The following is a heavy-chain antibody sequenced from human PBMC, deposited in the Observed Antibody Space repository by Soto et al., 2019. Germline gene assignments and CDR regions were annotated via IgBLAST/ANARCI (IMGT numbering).Heavy chain of an antibody. CDR3: ASDSSVQLWRSFDF. D-gene: IGHD1-1*01. CDR1: GGTFSSSA. V-gene: IGHV1-69*01. Sequence: QIHLVQSGAELQKPGSSVKVSCKASGGTFSSSAISWARQAPRQGLEWMGGFIPMFDTTNYAQKFQGRLTFTADEPTNTAYMELSSLTSDDTAIYYCASDSSVQLWRSFDFWGQGTLVTVSS. CDR2: FIPMFDTT. J-gene: IGHJ4*02.